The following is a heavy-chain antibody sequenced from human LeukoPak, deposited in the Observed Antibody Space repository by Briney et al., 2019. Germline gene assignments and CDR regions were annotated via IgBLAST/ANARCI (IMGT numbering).Heavy chain of an antibody. V-gene: IGHV4-34*01. CDR3: ARGTTAMGLNRYNWFDP. D-gene: IGHD2-21*02. Sequence: SETLSLTCAVYGGSFSGYYWSWIRQPPGKGLEWIGEINHSGSTNYNPSLKSRVTISVDTSKNQFSLKLSSVTAADTAVYYCARGTTAMGLNRYNWFDPWGQGTLVTVSS. J-gene: IGHJ5*02. CDR1: GGSFSGYY. CDR2: INHSGST.